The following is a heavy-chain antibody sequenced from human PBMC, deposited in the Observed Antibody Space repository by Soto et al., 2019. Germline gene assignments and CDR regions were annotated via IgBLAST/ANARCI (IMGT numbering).Heavy chain of an antibody. Sequence: QVQLVQSGAEVKKPGASVTVSCKASGYTFSSYFISWVRQAPGQGLEWMGWISAYNGNTNYAQNLQGRATITPDTSRSTAYMELRSMRSDDTAVYYCARDLPPVDSWGQGTLVTVSS. CDR2: ISAYNGNT. CDR1: GYTFSSYF. V-gene: IGHV1-18*01. CDR3: ARDLPPVDS. J-gene: IGHJ4*02.